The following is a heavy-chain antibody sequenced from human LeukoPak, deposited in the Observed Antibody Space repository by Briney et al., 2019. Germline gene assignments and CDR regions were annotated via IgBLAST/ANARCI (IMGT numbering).Heavy chain of an antibody. V-gene: IGHV3-21*01. CDR3: ARDLPGIAAALDY. CDR1: GFTFNSYT. Sequence: PGGSLRLSCAASGFTFNSYTMNWVRQAPGKGLEWVSSISSSSSYMYYADSVKGRFTISRDNAKDSLYLQMNSLRADDTAVYYCARDLPGIAAALDYWGQGTLVTVSS. CDR2: ISSSSSYM. J-gene: IGHJ4*02. D-gene: IGHD6-13*01.